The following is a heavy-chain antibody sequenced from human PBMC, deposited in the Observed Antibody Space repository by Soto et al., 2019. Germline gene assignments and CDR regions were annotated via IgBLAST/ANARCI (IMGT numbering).Heavy chain of an antibody. V-gene: IGHV3-48*02. CDR1: GFTFGGYS. CDR2: ISSSSSVI. CDR3: ARESGGVALDY. Sequence: GGSLRLSCAASGFTFGGYSLNWVRQAPGKGLEWVSYISSSSSVIYYTDSVKGRFSVSRDNAKNSLYLQMKSLRDEDTAVYYCARESGGVALDYWGQGTLVTVSS. J-gene: IGHJ4*02. D-gene: IGHD3-16*01.